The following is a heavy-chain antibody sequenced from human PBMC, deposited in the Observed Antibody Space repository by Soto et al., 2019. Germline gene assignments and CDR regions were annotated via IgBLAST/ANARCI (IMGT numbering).Heavy chain of an antibody. Sequence: ASVKVSCKASGYTFTSYGISWVRQAPGQGLEWMGWISAYNGNTNYAQKLQGRVTMTTDTSTSTAYMELRSLRSDDTAVYYCASVLHYDMLTPAPADWFDPWGQGTLVTVS. J-gene: IGHJ5*02. CDR3: ASVLHYDMLTPAPADWFDP. D-gene: IGHD3-9*01. V-gene: IGHV1-18*01. CDR2: ISAYNGNT. CDR1: GYTFTSYG.